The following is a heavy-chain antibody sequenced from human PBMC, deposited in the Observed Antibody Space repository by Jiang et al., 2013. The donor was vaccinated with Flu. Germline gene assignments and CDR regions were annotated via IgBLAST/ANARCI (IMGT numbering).Heavy chain of an antibody. J-gene: IGHJ4*02. Sequence: VQLLESGGGVVQPGRSLRLSCAASGFSFSISGMHWVRQAPGKGLEWVAVISFDGTKKYYADSVKGRFTISRDNSKNTLYLQMNSLRAEDTAVYYCVKDLTLFCDGDCRVFDYWGQGALVTVSS. CDR2: ISFDGTKK. V-gene: IGHV3-30*18. CDR1: GFSFSISG. CDR3: VKDLTLFCDGDCRVFDY. D-gene: IGHD2-21*01.